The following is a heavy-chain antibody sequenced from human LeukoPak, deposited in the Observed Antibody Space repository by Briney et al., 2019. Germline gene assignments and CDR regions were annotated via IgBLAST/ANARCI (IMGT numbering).Heavy chain of an antibody. V-gene: IGHV4-59*08. D-gene: IGHD2-21*02. CDR1: GFTFSNYW. CDR3: ARHLADCGGGCYIPNYFYGMDV. CDR2: IYKSGST. Sequence: ESLRLSCAASGFTFSNYWMTCVRQAPEKGLEWVGYIYKSGSTKYNPSLKGRVTISPDTTKNQFSLKLRSVAAADTAVYYCARHLADCGGGCYIPNYFYGMDVWGQGTAVPFCS. J-gene: IGHJ6*02.